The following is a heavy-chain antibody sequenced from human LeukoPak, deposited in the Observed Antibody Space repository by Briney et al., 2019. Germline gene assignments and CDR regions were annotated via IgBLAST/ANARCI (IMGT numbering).Heavy chain of an antibody. CDR2: IYSSGST. CDR1: GFNVSNNY. V-gene: IGHV3-53*01. Sequence: GGSLRLSCAASGFNVSNNYMTWVRQAPGKGLEWVSLIYSSGSTYYADSVKGRFTISRDNSKNTLYLQVNSLRAEDTPTYYCTKNVPGRAIDYWGQGTLVTVSS. CDR3: TKNVPGRAIDY. J-gene: IGHJ4*02. D-gene: IGHD2-15*01.